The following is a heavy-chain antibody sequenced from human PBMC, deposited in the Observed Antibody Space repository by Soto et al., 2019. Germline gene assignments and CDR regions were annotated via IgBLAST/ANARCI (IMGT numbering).Heavy chain of an antibody. D-gene: IGHD3-10*01. CDR1: GFTFDDYA. CDR3: AKDTNSGGPAPIDY. Sequence: HPGGSLRLSCAASGFTFDDYAMHWVRQGPGKGLEWVSRISWNSNTIVYADSVKGRFTISRDNAENSLYLQMNSLRAEDTAMYYCAKDTNSGGPAPIDYWGQGTMVTVSS. V-gene: IGHV3-9*01. J-gene: IGHJ4*02. CDR2: ISWNSNTI.